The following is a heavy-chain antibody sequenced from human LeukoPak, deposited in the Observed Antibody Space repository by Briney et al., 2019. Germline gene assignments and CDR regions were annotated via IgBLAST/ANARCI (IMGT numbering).Heavy chain of an antibody. J-gene: IGHJ4*02. CDR2: INAYNGNT. V-gene: IGHV1-18*01. D-gene: IGHD2-15*01. CDR1: GYTFSSYG. Sequence: ASVKVSCKASGYTFSSYGFSWVRQAPGQGLEWMGWINAYNGNTNYAQNLQGRVTMTTDTSTSTAYMELRSLRSDDTAVYYCARDEGCSGGSCYPPLDYWGQGTLVTVSS. CDR3: ARDEGCSGGSCYPPLDY.